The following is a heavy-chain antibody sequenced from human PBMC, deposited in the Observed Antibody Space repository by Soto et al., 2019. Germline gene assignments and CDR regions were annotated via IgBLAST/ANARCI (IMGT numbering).Heavy chain of an antibody. CDR3: ARGGTTAPPPNMYFDY. CDR2: IIPIFGTA. CDR1: GGTFSSYA. V-gene: IGHV1-69*13. Sequence: ASVKVSCKASGGTFSSYAISWVRQAPGQGLEWMGGIIPIFGTANYAQKFQGRVTITADESTSTAYMELSSLRSEDTAVYYCARGGTTAPPPNMYFDYWGQGTLVTVSS. J-gene: IGHJ4*02. D-gene: IGHD1-7*01.